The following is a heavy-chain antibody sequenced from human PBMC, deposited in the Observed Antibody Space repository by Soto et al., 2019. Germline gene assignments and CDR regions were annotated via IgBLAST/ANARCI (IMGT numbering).Heavy chain of an antibody. CDR3: ARGAMANFDY. D-gene: IGHD5-18*01. J-gene: IGHJ4*02. V-gene: IGHV1-69*13. CDR2: FIAMLGTP. CDR1: GDTFTSYE. Sequence: SVKVSCKASGDTFTSYEINWVRQAPGQWLEWMGGFIAMLGTPTYAKKVQGRATITADESLTSSYLELRSLRSEDTAVYFCARGAMANFDYWGQGTVVTVSS.